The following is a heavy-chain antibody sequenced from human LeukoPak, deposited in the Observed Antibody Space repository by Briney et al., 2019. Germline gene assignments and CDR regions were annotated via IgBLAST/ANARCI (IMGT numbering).Heavy chain of an antibody. CDR1: GFTVSSNY. CDR3: AKGPGITIFGVVILRDYGMDV. V-gene: IGHV3-66*01. Sequence: GGSLRLSCAASGFTVSSNYMSWVRQAPGKGLEWVSVIYSGGSTYYADSVKGRFTISRDNSKNTLYLQMNSLRAEDTAVYYCAKGPGITIFGVVILRDYGMDVWGQGTTVTVSS. CDR2: IYSGGST. J-gene: IGHJ6*02. D-gene: IGHD3-3*01.